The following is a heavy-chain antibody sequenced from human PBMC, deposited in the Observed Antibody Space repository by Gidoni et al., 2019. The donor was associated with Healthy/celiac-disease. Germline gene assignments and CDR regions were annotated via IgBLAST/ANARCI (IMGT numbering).Heavy chain of an antibody. J-gene: IGHJ5*02. V-gene: IGHV3-9*01. D-gene: IGHD6-13*01. CDR2: ISWNSGSI. CDR1: GFTFDDYA. Sequence: EVQLVESGGGLVQPGRSLRLSCEASGFTFDDYAMHWVRQAPGKGLEWVSGISWNSGSIGYADSVKGRFTISRDNAKNSLYLQMNSLRAEDTALYYCAKGIAAAATENWFDPWGQGTLVTVSS. CDR3: AKGIAAAATENWFDP.